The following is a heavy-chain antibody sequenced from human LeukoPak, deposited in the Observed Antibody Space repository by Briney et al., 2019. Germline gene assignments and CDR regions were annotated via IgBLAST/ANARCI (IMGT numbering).Heavy chain of an antibody. CDR3: ARQTGSGLFILP. D-gene: IGHD3/OR15-3a*01. Sequence: SKTLSLTCTVSGGSISSSNSYWGWIRQPPGKGLEWIGSIYYSGNTYYNASLKSQVSISIDTSKNQFSLKLTSVTAADTAVYYCARQTGSGLFILPGGQGTLVTVSS. CDR1: GGSISSSNSY. V-gene: IGHV4-39*01. J-gene: IGHJ4*02. CDR2: IYYSGNT.